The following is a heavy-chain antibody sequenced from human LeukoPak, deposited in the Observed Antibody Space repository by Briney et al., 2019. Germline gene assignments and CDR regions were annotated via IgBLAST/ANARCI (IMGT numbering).Heavy chain of an antibody. D-gene: IGHD1-1*01. CDR2: ISSSSSYI. Sequence: GGSLRLSCAASGFTFSSYSMNGVRQAPGKGLEWVSSISSSSSYIYYADSVKGRFTISRDNAKNSLYLQVNSLRAEDTAVYYCAREGGTPGYFDYWGQGTLVAVSS. J-gene: IGHJ4*02. CDR1: GFTFSSYS. V-gene: IGHV3-21*01. CDR3: AREGGTPGYFDY.